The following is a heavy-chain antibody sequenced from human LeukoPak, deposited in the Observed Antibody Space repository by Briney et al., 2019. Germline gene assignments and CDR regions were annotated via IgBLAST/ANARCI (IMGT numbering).Heavy chain of an antibody. CDR3: ARAKRSANWFDP. CDR2: INPNNGGT. D-gene: IGHD4-17*01. CDR1: GYTFTDYY. J-gene: IGHJ5*02. Sequence: ASVKVSCKASGYTFTDYYLHWVRQAPGQGLEWMGWINPNNGGTNYAQKFQGRVTMTRDTSISTTYMELSRLRSDDTAVYYCARAKRSANWFDPWGQGTLVTVSS. V-gene: IGHV1-2*02.